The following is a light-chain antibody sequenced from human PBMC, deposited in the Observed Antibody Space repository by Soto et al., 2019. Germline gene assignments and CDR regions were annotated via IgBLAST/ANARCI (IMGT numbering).Light chain of an antibody. V-gene: IGKV3-15*01. Sequence: EIVMTQSPATLSVSPGERATLSCRASQSVSSNLAWYTQKPGQAPRLLIYGASTRATGIPARFSGSGSGTEFSPTISSLKSEDFAVYYCQQYNNWPFPSWTFGHGTKVEIK. J-gene: IGKJ1*01. CDR3: QQYNNWPFPSWT. CDR1: QSVSSN. CDR2: GAS.